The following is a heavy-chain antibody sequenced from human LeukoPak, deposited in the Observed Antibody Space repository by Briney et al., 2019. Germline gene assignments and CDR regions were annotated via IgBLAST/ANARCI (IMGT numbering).Heavy chain of an antibody. V-gene: IGHV3-23*01. Sequence: GGSLRLSCAASGFTSSSYAMSWVRQAPGKGLEWVSAISGSGGSTYYADSVKGRCTISRDNSKNTLYLQMNSLRAEDTAVYYCAKARKALGWFDPWGQGTLVTVSS. CDR3: AKARKALGWFDP. CDR1: GFTSSSYA. J-gene: IGHJ5*02. CDR2: ISGSGGST.